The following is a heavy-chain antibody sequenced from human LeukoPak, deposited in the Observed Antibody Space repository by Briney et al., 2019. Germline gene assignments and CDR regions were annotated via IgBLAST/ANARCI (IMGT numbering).Heavy chain of an antibody. CDR2: IYYSGST. V-gene: IGHV4-59*08. D-gene: IGHD5-24*01. CDR1: GGSISNYY. Sequence: PSETLSLTCTVSGGSISNYYWSWIRQPPGKGLEWIGYIYYSGSTNYNPSLKSRVTISVDTSKNQFSLKLSSVTAADTAVYYCARGHWANPQFPGYWGQGTLVTVSS. CDR3: ARGHWANPQFPGY. J-gene: IGHJ4*02.